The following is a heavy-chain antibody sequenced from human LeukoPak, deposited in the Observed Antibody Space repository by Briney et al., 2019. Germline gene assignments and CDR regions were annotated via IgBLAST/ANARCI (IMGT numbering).Heavy chain of an antibody. Sequence: ASVTVSCKASGYTFTSYAMHRVRQAPGQRLEWMGWINAGNGNTKYSQKFQGRVTITRDTSASTAYMELSSLRSEDTAVYYCARERLDDLYYYYGMDVWGQGTTVTVSS. D-gene: IGHD3-3*01. V-gene: IGHV1-3*01. CDR2: INAGNGNT. CDR3: ARERLDDLYYYYGMDV. CDR1: GYTFTSYA. J-gene: IGHJ6*02.